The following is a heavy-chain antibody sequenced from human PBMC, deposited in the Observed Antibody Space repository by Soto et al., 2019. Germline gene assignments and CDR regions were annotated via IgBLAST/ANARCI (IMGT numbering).Heavy chain of an antibody. CDR2: INPSGGST. Sequence: ASLKVSCKASGYTFTSYYMHWVRQAPGQGLEWMGIINPSGGSTSYAQKFQGRVTMTRDTSTSTVYMELSSLRSEDTAVYYCARETPNYYGSGSWFDPWGQGTLVTVSS. CDR1: GYTFTSYY. J-gene: IGHJ5*02. V-gene: IGHV1-46*03. D-gene: IGHD3-10*01. CDR3: ARETPNYYGSGSWFDP.